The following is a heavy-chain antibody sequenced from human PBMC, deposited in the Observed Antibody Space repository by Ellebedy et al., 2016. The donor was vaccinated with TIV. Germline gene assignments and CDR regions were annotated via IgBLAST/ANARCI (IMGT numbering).Heavy chain of an antibody. D-gene: IGHD3-9*01. CDR3: AKLGFDILTGSGGMDV. Sequence: GGSLRLSCAASGFTFSNYAMSWVRRSPGKGLGWVSLISGNGEYAYYADSVKGRLTISRDNSMDTLYLQMNSLGVGDTAVYYCAKLGFDILTGSGGMDVWGQGTTVTVSS. CDR1: GFTFSNYA. J-gene: IGHJ6*02. CDR2: ISGNGEYA. V-gene: IGHV3-23*01.